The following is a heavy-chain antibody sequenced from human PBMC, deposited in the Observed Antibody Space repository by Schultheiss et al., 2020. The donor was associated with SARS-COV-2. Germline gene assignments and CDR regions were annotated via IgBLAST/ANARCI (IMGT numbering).Heavy chain of an antibody. D-gene: IGHD2-2*01. V-gene: IGHV3-73*01. CDR1: GFTFSSYA. CDR3: RGTRPSYYYYYYMDV. CDR2: IRSKANSYAT. J-gene: IGHJ6*03. Sequence: GGSLRLSCAASGFTFSSYAMHWVRQASGKGLEWVGRIRSKANSYATAYAASVKGRFTISRDDSKNTAYLQMNSLKTEDTAVYYCRGTRPSYYYYYYMDVWGKGTTVIVSS.